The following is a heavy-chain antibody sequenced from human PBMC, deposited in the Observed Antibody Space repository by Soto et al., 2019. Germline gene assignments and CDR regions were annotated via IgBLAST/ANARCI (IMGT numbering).Heavy chain of an antibody. V-gene: IGHV3-64D*06. D-gene: IGHD2-2*01. CDR2: ISSNGGST. Sequence: VSLRLSCSASGFTFSSYAMHWVRQAPGKGLEYVSAISSNGGSTYYADSVKGRFTISRDNSKNTLYLQMSSLRAEDTAVYYCVKALYCSSTSCYGPFDYWGQGTLVTVSS. J-gene: IGHJ4*02. CDR3: VKALYCSSTSCYGPFDY. CDR1: GFTFSSYA.